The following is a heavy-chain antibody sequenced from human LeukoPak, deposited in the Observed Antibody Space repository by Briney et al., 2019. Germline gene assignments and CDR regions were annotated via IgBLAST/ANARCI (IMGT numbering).Heavy chain of an antibody. D-gene: IGHD4-11*01. Sequence: SETLSLTCAVYGGSFSGYYWSWIRRPPGKGLEWIGEINHSGSTNYNPSLKSRVTISVDTSKNQFSLKLSSVTAADTAVYYCAKGRRTTYYYYYYMDVWGKGTTVTVSS. CDR2: INHSGST. CDR1: GGSFSGYY. CDR3: AKGRRTTYYYYYYMDV. J-gene: IGHJ6*03. V-gene: IGHV4-34*01.